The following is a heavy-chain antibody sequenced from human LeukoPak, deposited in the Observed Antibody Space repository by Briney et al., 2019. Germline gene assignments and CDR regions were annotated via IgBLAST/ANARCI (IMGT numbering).Heavy chain of an antibody. CDR2: IFYTGFT. CDR3: ARDAYGGNSWGWFDP. V-gene: IGHV4-59*01. D-gene: IGHD4-23*01. J-gene: IGHJ5*02. Sequence: SETLSLTCTVSDGSISESYWSWIRQSPGKGLEWIGYIFYTGFTHYNPSLESRVTISVDTSKKQFSLRLSSVTAADTAVYYCARDAYGGNSWGWFDPWGQGTLVTVSS. CDR1: DGSISESY.